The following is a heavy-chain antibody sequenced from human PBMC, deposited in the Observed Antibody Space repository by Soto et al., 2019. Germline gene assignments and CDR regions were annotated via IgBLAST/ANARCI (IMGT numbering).Heavy chain of an antibody. J-gene: IGHJ4*02. Sequence: GESLKISCQASGYNFRHYYIAWVRQKPGRGLEWVGLIYPGDSDVRYSPSVQGQVSISVDRSTDTAFLQWNSLKASDSGTYYCAKQRKGRTAVGQMSFDAWGQGTLVTVSS. CDR3: AKQRKGRTAVGQMSFDA. D-gene: IGHD2-15*01. CDR2: IYPGDSDV. CDR1: GYNFRHYY. V-gene: IGHV5-51*01.